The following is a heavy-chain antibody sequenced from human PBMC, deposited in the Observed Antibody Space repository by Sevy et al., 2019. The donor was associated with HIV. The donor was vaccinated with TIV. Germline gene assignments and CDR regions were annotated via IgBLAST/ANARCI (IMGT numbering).Heavy chain of an antibody. CDR1: GFTFSSYA. D-gene: IGHD3-3*01. CDR3: AKDRRPSIFGVVTVFDY. V-gene: IGHV3-23*01. J-gene: IGHJ4*02. CDR2: ISGSGGST. Sequence: GGSLRLSCAASGFTFSSYAMSWVRQAPGKGLEWVSAISGSGGSTYYADSVKGRFTISRDNSKNRLYLQMNSLRAEDTAVYYCAKDRRPSIFGVVTVFDYWGQGTLVTVSS.